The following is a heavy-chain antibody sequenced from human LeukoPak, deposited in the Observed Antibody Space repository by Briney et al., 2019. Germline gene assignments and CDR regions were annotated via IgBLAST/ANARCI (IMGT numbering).Heavy chain of an antibody. J-gene: IGHJ6*03. CDR2: ISSLSGTI. V-gene: IGHV3-48*01. CDR3: ARHGSITMVRGRLRYFYMDV. CDR1: GFTFSSYS. D-gene: IGHD3-10*01. Sequence: GGSLRLSCAASGFTFSSYSMNWVRQAPGEGLEWVSYISSLSGTIYYADSVKGRFTISRDNSKNTLYLQMNSLRAEDTAVYYCARHGSITMVRGRLRYFYMDVWGKGTTVTISS.